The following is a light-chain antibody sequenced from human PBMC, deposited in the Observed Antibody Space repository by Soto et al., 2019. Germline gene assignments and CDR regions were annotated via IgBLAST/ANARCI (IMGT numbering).Light chain of an antibody. CDR3: QTWGTGIQV. V-gene: IGLV4-69*01. J-gene: IGLJ3*02. Sequence: QAVVTQSPSASASLGASVRLTCTLSRGHSNYAIAWHRQQPEKGPQYLMRINSDGSHSKGDGIPDRFSGSRSGAERYLTISSLQSEDEADYYCQTWGTGIQVFGGGTKVTVL. CDR2: INSDGSH. CDR1: RGHSNYA.